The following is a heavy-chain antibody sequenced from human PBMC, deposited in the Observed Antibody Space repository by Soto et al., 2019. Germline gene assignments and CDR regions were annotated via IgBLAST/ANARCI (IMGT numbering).Heavy chain of an antibody. CDR2: ISYDGTTK. Sequence: PGGSLRLSCAASGFTLSRHAMNWVRQAPGKGLEWVAIISYDGTTKYYADSVKGRFTISRDNSKNTVSLELNILTTEDTAVYYCARAQSSTVITSSHFDPWGQGTLVTVSS. CDR1: GFTLSRHA. CDR3: ARAQSSTVITSSHFDP. J-gene: IGHJ5*02. D-gene: IGHD4-17*01. V-gene: IGHV3-30-3*01.